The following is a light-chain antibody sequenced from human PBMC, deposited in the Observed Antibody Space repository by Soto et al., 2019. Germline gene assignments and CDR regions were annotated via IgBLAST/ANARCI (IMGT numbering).Light chain of an antibody. CDR3: QQYGSSPRLT. CDR2: GAS. J-gene: IGKJ4*01. V-gene: IGKV3-20*01. Sequence: EIVLTQSPGTLSLSPGERATLSCRASQSVSSSYLAWYQQKPGQAPRLLIYGASSRATGIPDRFSGSGSGTDFTLAISRLEPEDFAVSYCQQYGSSPRLTFGGGTNV. CDR1: QSVSSSY.